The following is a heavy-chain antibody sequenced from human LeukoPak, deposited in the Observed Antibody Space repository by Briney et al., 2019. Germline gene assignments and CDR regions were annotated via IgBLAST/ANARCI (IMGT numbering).Heavy chain of an antibody. CDR1: GFTFSSYT. J-gene: IGHJ6*03. V-gene: IGHV3-21*01. CDR2: ISTSSSYI. CDR3: ARDGDTVLTRGYYYYMDV. D-gene: IGHD4-23*01. Sequence: GGSLRLSCAASGFTFSSYTMNWVRQAPGKGLEWVSSISTSSSYIYYADSVKGRFTISRDNTKKSLYLQMNSLRAEDTAVYYCARDGDTVLTRGYYYYMDVWGKGTTVTVSS.